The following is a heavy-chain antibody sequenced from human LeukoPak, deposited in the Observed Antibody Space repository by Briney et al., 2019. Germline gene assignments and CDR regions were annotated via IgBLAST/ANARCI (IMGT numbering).Heavy chain of an antibody. J-gene: IGHJ4*02. V-gene: IGHV3-23*01. CDR2: ISGSGGTT. Sequence: GGSLRLSCAASGFTFSSYAMSWVRQAPGKGLEWVSAISGSGGTTYYADSVKGRFTISRDNSKNTLYLQMSSLRAEDTAVYYCATGTLGYCSGGSCYSGYWGQGTLVTVSS. CDR3: ATGTLGYCSGGSCYSGY. CDR1: GFTFSSYA. D-gene: IGHD2-15*01.